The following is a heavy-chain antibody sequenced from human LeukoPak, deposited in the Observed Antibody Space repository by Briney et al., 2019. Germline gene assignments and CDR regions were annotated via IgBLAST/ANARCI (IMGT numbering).Heavy chain of an antibody. CDR3: ANKAGYGASDY. CDR2: IRYDGNDE. V-gene: IGHV3-30*02. CDR1: GFTFSSYG. D-gene: IGHD4-17*01. Sequence: GGSLRLSCGASGFTFSSYGMHWVRQAPGKGLEWVAFIRYDGNDEYFADSVKGRFSISRDNSKNTLYLQMNSLRADDTAVYYCANKAGYGASDYWGQGTLVTVSS. J-gene: IGHJ4*02.